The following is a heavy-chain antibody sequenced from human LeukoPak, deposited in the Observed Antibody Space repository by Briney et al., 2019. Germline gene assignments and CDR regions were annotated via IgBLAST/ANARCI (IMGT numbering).Heavy chain of an antibody. J-gene: IGHJ4*02. D-gene: IGHD4-23*01. Sequence: PGGSLRLSCAASGFTFSSYSVNWVRQAPGKGLEWVSSISSSSSYIYYADSVKGRFTISRDNAKNSLYLQMNSLRAEDTAVYYCARFGGNSEGYYFDYWGQGTLVTVSS. CDR1: GFTFSSYS. CDR3: ARFGGNSEGYYFDY. CDR2: ISSSSSYI. V-gene: IGHV3-21*01.